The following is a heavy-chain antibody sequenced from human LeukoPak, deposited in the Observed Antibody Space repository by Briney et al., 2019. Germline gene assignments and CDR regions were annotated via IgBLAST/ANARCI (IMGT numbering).Heavy chain of an antibody. CDR1: GFTFSNYA. J-gene: IGHJ3*02. CDR3: ARRSTTSCYTQGPLDI. V-gene: IGHV3-30-3*01. CDR2: ISYDGSNK. Sequence: GGSLRLSCAASGFTFSNYAMHWVRQAPGKGLEWVAVISYDGSNKYYADSVKGRLTISRDNSKNTLYLQMNSLRAEDTAVYYCARRSTTSCYTQGPLDIWGQGTMVTVSS. D-gene: IGHD2-2*02.